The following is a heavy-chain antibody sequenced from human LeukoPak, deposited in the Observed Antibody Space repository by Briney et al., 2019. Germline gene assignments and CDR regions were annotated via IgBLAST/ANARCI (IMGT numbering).Heavy chain of an antibody. V-gene: IGHV4-34*01. J-gene: IGHJ6*03. CDR3: ARGPGGYYMDV. D-gene: IGHD3-16*01. CDR2: INHSGST. Sequence: SETLSLSCAVYGGSFSGYYWSWIRQPPGKGLEWIGEINHSGSTNYNPSLKSRVTISVDTSKNQFSLKLSSVTAADTAVYYCARGPGGYYMDVRGKGTTVTVSS. CDR1: GGSFSGYY.